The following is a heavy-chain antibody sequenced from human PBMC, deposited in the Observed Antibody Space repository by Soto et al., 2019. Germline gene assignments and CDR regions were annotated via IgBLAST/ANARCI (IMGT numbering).Heavy chain of an antibody. V-gene: IGHV3-21*01. CDR3: ARVAYSGSYVYYYGMDV. J-gene: IGHJ6*02. Sequence: EVQLVESGGGLVKPAGSLRLSCAASGFTFSSYSMNWVRQAPGKGLEWVSSISSSSSYIYYADSVKGRFTISRDNAKNSLYLQMNSLRAEDTAVYYCARVAYSGSYVYYYGMDVWGQGTTVTVSS. CDR1: GFTFSSYS. CDR2: ISSSSSYI. D-gene: IGHD1-26*01.